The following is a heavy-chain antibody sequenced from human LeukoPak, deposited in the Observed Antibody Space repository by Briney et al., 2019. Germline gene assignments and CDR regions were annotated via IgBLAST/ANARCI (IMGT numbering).Heavy chain of an antibody. V-gene: IGHV3-15*07. Sequence: GGSLRLSCAASGFTFSDHYMDWVRQAPGKGLEWVGRIKSKTDGGTTDYAAPVKGRFTISRDDSKNTLYLQMNSLKTEDTAVYYCTTEGEQQLDPFDYWGQGTLVTVSS. J-gene: IGHJ4*02. CDR1: GFTFSDHY. CDR2: IKSKTDGGTT. D-gene: IGHD6-13*01. CDR3: TTEGEQQLDPFDY.